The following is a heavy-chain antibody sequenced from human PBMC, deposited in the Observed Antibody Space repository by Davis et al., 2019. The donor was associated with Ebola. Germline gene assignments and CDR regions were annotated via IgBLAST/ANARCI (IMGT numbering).Heavy chain of an antibody. J-gene: IGHJ4*02. CDR1: GFTFSDYY. D-gene: IGHD2-21*02. CDR3: ARTRDCGGDCYYFDS. CDR2: ISSSGSTI. V-gene: IGHV3-11*01. Sequence: GESLKISCAASGFTFSDYYMSWIRQAPGKGLEWVSYISSSGSTIYYADSVKGRFTISRDNAKNSLYLQMNSLRAEDTAVYYCARTRDCGGDCYYFDSWGQGTLVTVSS.